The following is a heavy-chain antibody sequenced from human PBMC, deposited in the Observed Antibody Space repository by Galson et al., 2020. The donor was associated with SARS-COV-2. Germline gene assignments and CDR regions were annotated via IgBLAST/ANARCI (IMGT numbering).Heavy chain of an antibody. CDR1: GFTFSSYT. D-gene: IGHD3-9*01. V-gene: IGHV3-21*04. CDR2: ISSSSDYI. Sequence: GGSLRLSCAVSGFTFSSYTMNWVRQAPGKGLEWVSAISSSSDYIYEADSVKGRFTISRDNGENSLYLQMNSLRAEDTAIYFCAKEVPLTGRTDEYFQHWGQGTLVTVSS. J-gene: IGHJ1*01. CDR3: AKEVPLTGRTDEYFQH.